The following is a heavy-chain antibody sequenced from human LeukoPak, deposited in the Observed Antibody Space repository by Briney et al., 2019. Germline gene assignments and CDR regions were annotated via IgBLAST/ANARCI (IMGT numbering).Heavy chain of an antibody. J-gene: IGHJ4*02. CDR1: GFTFSVYA. CDR3: AKDAKRNYDFWDRFDY. Sequence: GGSLRLSCAASGFTFSVYAMSWVRQAPGKGLEWVSAISGSGGSTYYADSVKGRFTISRDNSKNTLYLQMNSLRAEDTALYYCAKDAKRNYDFWDRFDYWGQGTLVTVSS. CDR2: ISGSGGST. D-gene: IGHD3-3*01. V-gene: IGHV3-23*01.